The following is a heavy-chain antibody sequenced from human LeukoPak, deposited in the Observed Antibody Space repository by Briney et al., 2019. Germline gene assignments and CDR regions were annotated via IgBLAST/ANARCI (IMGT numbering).Heavy chain of an antibody. CDR2: INHRGST. J-gene: IGHJ5*02. V-gene: IGHV4-34*01. CDR3: ARIAVAGSGWFDP. D-gene: IGHD6-19*01. CDR1: GGSFSAYY. Sequence: SETLSLTCAVYGGSFSAYYWSWIRQPPGKGLEWIGEINHRGSTDYNPSLKSRVTISVDTSKNQFSLKLSSVTAADTAVYYCARIAVAGSGWFDPWGQGTLVTVSS.